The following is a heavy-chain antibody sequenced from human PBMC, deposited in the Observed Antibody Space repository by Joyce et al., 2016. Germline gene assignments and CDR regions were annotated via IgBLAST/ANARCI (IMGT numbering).Heavy chain of an antibody. CDR1: GFTFYNYA. CDR3: AKGGNYYDYYFDY. D-gene: IGHD3-3*01. V-gene: IGHV3-23*01. CDR2: ISDSGGST. Sequence: EVYLLESGGGLVRPGGSLRLSCAASGFTFYNYAMSWVRQAPGKGLEWVSGISDSGGSTYYADSVKGRFTISRDNSKNTLYLQMNSLRAEDTAVYYCAKGGNYYDYYFDYWGQGTLLTVSS. J-gene: IGHJ4*02.